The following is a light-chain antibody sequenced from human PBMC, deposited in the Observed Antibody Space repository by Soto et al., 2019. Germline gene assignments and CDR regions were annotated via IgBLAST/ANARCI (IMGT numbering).Light chain of an antibody. CDR3: CSYAGSSTFV. Sequence: QSALTQPASVSGSPGQSITISCTGTSSDIDTYNYVSWYQQHPGKAPKLIIHEVSNRPSGVSNRFSGSKSGNTASLTISGLQAEDEADYYCCSYAGSSTFVFGTGTKVTVL. V-gene: IGLV2-23*02. CDR2: EVS. CDR1: SSDIDTYNY. J-gene: IGLJ1*01.